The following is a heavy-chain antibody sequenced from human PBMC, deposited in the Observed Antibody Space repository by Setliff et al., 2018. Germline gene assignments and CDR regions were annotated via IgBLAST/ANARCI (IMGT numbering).Heavy chain of an antibody. Sequence: LSLTCNVSADSIRSSYDYWAWIRQPPGKGLEWIGSIYNSGSTYYNPSLKSRVSISVDTSKNQFSLKLSSVTAADTAVYYCARLGYRGDLDYWGQGTLVTVSS. CDR2: IYNSGST. D-gene: IGHD5-12*01. CDR3: ARLGYRGDLDY. J-gene: IGHJ4*02. CDR1: ADSIRSSYDY. V-gene: IGHV4-39*01.